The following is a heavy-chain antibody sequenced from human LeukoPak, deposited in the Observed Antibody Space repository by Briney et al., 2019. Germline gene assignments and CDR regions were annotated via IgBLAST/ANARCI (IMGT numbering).Heavy chain of an antibody. J-gene: IGHJ6*02. D-gene: IGHD5-12*01. Sequence: GGSLRLSCAASGFTFSSYSMNWVRQAPGKGLEWVSSISSSSSYIYYADSVKGRFTISRDNAKNSLYLQMNSLRAEDTAVYYCARDLEDSGYDFLTAAFWGYYYYGMDVWGQGTTVTVSS. CDR2: ISSSSSYI. CDR1: GFTFSSYS. CDR3: ARDLEDSGYDFLTAAFWGYYYYGMDV. V-gene: IGHV3-21*01.